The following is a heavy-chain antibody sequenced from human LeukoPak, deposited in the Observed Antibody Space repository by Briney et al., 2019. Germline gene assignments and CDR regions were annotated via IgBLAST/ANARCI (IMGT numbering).Heavy chain of an antibody. D-gene: IGHD6-19*01. J-gene: IGHJ4*02. CDR1: GGSISSSSYY. Sequence: SETLSLTCTVSGGSISSSSYYWGWIRQPPGKGLEWIGSIYYSGSTYYNPSLKSRVTISVDTSKNQFSLKLSSVTAADTAVYYCARDLTSSGWYFSYYFDYWGQGTLVTVSS. V-gene: IGHV4-39*07. CDR2: IYYSGST. CDR3: ARDLTSSGWYFSYYFDY.